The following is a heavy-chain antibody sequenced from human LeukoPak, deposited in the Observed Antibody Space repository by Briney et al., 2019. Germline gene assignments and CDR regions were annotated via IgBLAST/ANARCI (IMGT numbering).Heavy chain of an antibody. V-gene: IGHV1-69-2*01. CDR3: ATLRGGSWPTGY. Sequence: ASVTVSCKASGYSFTTYGITWVRQAPGKGLEWMGRVDPEDGETIYAEKFQGRVTITADMSTDTAYMELSSLRSEDTAVYYCATLRGGSWPTGYWGQGTLVTVSS. D-gene: IGHD1-26*01. CDR1: GYSFTTYG. CDR2: VDPEDGET. J-gene: IGHJ4*02.